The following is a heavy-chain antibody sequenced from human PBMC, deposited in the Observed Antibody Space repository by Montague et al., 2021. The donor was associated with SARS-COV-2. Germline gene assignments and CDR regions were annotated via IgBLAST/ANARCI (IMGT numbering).Heavy chain of an antibody. CDR2: ISYDGSNK. J-gene: IGHJ6*02. D-gene: IGHD6-19*01. Sequence: SLSLSFSASGFTFSRYGMHWVRQAPGKGLEWVAVISYDGSNKNYADSVRGRFTISRDNSKNTLYLQMNSLRAEDTAVYYCAKDQDIGYSSGWSYYYYGMDVWGQGTTVTVSS. CDR1: GFTFSRYG. V-gene: IGHV3-30*18. CDR3: AKDQDIGYSSGWSYYYYGMDV.